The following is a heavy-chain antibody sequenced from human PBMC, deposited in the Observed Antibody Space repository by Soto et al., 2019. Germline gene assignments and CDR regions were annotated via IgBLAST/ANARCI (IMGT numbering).Heavy chain of an antibody. Sequence: GGSLRLSCAASGFTFSSSAMSWVRQAPGRGLEWVSGISAGGVSTYYADSVKGRFTISRDNSKNTLYLQMNSLRAEDTAVYYCARDQLYYNDISGRPLNAFDVWGQGTMVTVSS. CDR1: GFTFSSSA. CDR2: ISAGGVST. CDR3: ARDQLYYNDISGRPLNAFDV. J-gene: IGHJ3*01. V-gene: IGHV3-23*01. D-gene: IGHD3-22*01.